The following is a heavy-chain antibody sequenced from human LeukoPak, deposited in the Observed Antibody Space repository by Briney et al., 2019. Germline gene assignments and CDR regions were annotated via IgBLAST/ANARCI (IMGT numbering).Heavy chain of an antibody. D-gene: IGHD3-16*01. CDR2: ISGSGGST. J-gene: IGHJ4*02. CDR3: AKPSDYIWGSYNY. V-gene: IGHV3-23*01. Sequence: TGGSLRLSCSASGFTFATYAMSWVRQAPGKGLEWVSAISGSGGSTYYADSVKGRFTISRDNSKNTLYLQMNSLRAEDTAVYYCAKPSDYIWGSYNYWGQGTLVTVSS. CDR1: GFTFATYA.